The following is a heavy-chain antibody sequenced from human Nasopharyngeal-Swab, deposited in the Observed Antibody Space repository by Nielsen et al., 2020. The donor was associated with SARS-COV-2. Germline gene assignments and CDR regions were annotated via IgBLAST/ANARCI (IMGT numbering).Heavy chain of an antibody. CDR2: IIPIFGTA. J-gene: IGHJ3*02. V-gene: IGHV1-69*13. CDR3: ARDGPLWFRDPQAFDI. Sequence: SAKVSCNASAGTFISYAISWVRQAPGQGLEWMGGIIPIFGTANYAQKFQGRVTITADESTSTAYMELSSLRSEDTAVYYCARDGPLWFRDPQAFDIWGQGTMVTVSS. D-gene: IGHD3-10*01. CDR1: AGTFISYA.